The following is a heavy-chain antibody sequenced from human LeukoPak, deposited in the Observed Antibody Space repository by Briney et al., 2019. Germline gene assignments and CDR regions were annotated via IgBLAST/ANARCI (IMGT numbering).Heavy chain of an antibody. CDR3: ARGGYSSTLYGRYQH. CDR1: GFTFSTYS. J-gene: IGHJ1*01. D-gene: IGHD6-13*01. V-gene: IGHV3-21*01. CDR2: ISGSGSYI. Sequence: GGSLRLSCAASGFTFSTYSLNWVRQAPGKGLEWVSSISGSGSYIYYADSVKGRFTISRDNAKNSLYLQMNSLRAEDTAVYYCARGGYSSTLYGRYQHWGQGTLVTVSP.